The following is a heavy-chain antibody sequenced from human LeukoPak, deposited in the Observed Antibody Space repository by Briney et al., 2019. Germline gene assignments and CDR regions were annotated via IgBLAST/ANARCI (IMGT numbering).Heavy chain of an antibody. J-gene: IGHJ3*02. CDR2: IYYSGST. V-gene: IGHV4-59*01. Sequence: SETLSLTCTVSGGSINSYYWSWSRQPPGKGLEWIGYIYYSGSTNYNPSLKSRVTISVDTSKNQFSLKLSSVTAADTAVYYCARVTYYYDSSGYYSAFDIWGQGTMVTVSS. CDR3: ARVTYYYDSSGYYSAFDI. D-gene: IGHD3-22*01. CDR1: GGSINSYY.